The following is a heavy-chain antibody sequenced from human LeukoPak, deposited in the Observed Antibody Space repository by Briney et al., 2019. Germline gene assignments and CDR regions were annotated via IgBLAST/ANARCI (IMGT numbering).Heavy chain of an antibody. CDR3: AKVWSWEYYDFWSGSDYFDY. D-gene: IGHD3-3*01. Sequence: GGSLRLSCAASGFTFSSYAMSWVRQAPGKGLEWVSAISGSGGSTYYADSVKGRFTISRDNSKNTLYLQMDSLRAEDTAVYYCAKVWSWEYYDFWSGSDYFDYWGQGTLVTVSS. V-gene: IGHV3-23*01. J-gene: IGHJ4*02. CDR1: GFTFSSYA. CDR2: ISGSGGST.